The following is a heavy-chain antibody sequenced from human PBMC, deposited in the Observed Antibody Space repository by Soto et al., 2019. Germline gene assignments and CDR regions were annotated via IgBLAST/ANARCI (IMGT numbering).Heavy chain of an antibody. CDR3: ARGGGVYWYFDL. D-gene: IGHD3-3*01. Sequence: QVQLQESGPGLVKPSETLSLTCTVSGGSVSSGSYYWSWIRQPPGKGLEWIGYIYYSGSTNYNPSLKSRVTISVDTSKNQFSLKLSSVTAADTAVYYCARGGGVYWYFDLWGRGTLVTVSS. CDR1: GGSVSSGSYY. CDR2: IYYSGST. J-gene: IGHJ2*01. V-gene: IGHV4-61*01.